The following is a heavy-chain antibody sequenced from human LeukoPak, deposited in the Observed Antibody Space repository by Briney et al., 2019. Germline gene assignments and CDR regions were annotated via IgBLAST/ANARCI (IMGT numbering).Heavy chain of an antibody. CDR1: GGSISSGSYY. CDR3: AGQWLAQRAFDI. V-gene: IGHV4-61*02. CDR2: IYTSGST. J-gene: IGHJ3*02. Sequence: SETLSLTCTVSGGSISSGSYYWSWIRQPAGKGLEWIGRIYTSGSTNYNPSLKSRVTISVDTSKNQFSLKLSSVTAADTAVYYCAGQWLAQRAFDIWGQGTMVTVSS. D-gene: IGHD6-19*01.